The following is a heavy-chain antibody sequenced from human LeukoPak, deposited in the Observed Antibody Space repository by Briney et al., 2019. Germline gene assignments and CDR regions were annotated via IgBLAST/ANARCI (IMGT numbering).Heavy chain of an antibody. CDR3: ARVVVRGGTNWFDP. J-gene: IGHJ5*02. CDR2: IYYSGST. CDR1: GGSISSSSYY. D-gene: IGHD3-10*01. V-gene: IGHV4-39*01. Sequence: PSETLSLTCTVSGGSISSSSYYWGWIRQPPGKGLEWIGSIYYSGSTYYNPSLKSRVTISVDTSKNQFSLKLSSVTAADTAVYYCARVVVRGGTNWFDPWGQGTLVTVSS.